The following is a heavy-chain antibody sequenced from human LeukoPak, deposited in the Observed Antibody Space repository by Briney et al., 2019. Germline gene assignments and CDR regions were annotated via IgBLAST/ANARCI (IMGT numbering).Heavy chain of an antibody. J-gene: IGHJ4*02. CDR2: IAANGDS. V-gene: IGHV3-13*01. CDR3: ARGYSYRFDY. CDR1: GFAFYNYD. D-gene: IGHD4-11*01. Sequence: PGGSLRLSCAASGFAFYNYDMHWVRQTGKDLEWVSAIAANGDSYYAGSVKGRFTISRDNGNNALYLQMNSLRDGDTAVYYCARGYSYRFDYWGQGTLVTVSS.